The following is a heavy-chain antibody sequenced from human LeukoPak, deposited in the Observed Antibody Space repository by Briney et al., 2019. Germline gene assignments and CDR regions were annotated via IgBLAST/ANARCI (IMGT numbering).Heavy chain of an antibody. Sequence: GGSLRLSCAASGFTFSSYSMNWVRQAPGKGLEWVSYISSSSSTIYYADSVKGRFTISRDNAKNSLYLQMNSLRAEDTAVYYCARDSTLLRRNYYYMDVWGKGTTVTVSS. CDR1: GFTFSSYS. V-gene: IGHV3-48*01. J-gene: IGHJ6*03. CDR3: ARDSTLLRRNYYYMDV. CDR2: ISSSSSTI.